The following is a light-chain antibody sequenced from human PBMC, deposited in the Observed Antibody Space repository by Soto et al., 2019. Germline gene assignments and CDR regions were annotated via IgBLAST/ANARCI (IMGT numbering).Light chain of an antibody. CDR3: QQYYSSPPT. J-gene: IGKJ1*01. Sequence: DIVLPQSPDSLAVSLGERATINCKSSPNILYSSDQKNYLSWYQQRPGQPPKLLFHWASTREAGVLDRCSGSGSGTHFTLPITSLQAEDVAVYYCQQYYSSPPTFGQGTKVEIK. CDR1: PNILYSSDQKNY. CDR2: WAS. V-gene: IGKV4-1*01.